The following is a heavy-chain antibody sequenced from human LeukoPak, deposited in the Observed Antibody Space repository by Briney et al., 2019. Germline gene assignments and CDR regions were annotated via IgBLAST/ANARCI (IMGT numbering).Heavy chain of an antibody. CDR3: AKGRYSSSWYERPTFDY. Sequence: GGSLRLSCAASGFTFSSYAMSWVRQAPGKGLEWVSAISGSGGSTYYADSVKGRFTISRDNSKNTLYLQMNSLRAEDTAVYYCAKGRYSSSWYERPTFDYWGQGTLVTVSS. J-gene: IGHJ4*02. D-gene: IGHD6-13*01. CDR2: ISGSGGST. V-gene: IGHV3-23*01. CDR1: GFTFSSYA.